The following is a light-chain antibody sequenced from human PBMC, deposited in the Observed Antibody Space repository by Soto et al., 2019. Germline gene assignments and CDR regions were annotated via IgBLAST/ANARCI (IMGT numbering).Light chain of an antibody. Sequence: EIVLMQSPGTLSLSPGERATLSFRASQSVSSSYLAWYQQKPGQAPRLLIDGASSRATGTPDRFSGSGSGTDFTITISRLAPEDFAVYYCQQYGTSPPLTFGGGTKVEIK. J-gene: IGKJ4*01. V-gene: IGKV3-20*01. CDR2: GAS. CDR1: QSVSSSY. CDR3: QQYGTSPPLT.